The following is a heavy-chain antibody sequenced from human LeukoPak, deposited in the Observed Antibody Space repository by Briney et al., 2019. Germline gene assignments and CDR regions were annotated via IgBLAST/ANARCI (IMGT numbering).Heavy chain of an antibody. CDR2: ISSSSSTI. CDR3: AKGSYYDSSGSFYFDY. V-gene: IGHV3-48*01. D-gene: IGHD3-22*01. Sequence: GGSLRLSCAASGFTFSSYSMNWVRQAPGKGLEWVSYISSSSSTIYYADSVKGRFTISRDNAKNSLYLQMNSLRAEDTAVYYCAKGSYYDSSGSFYFDYWGQGTLVTVSS. CDR1: GFTFSSYS. J-gene: IGHJ4*02.